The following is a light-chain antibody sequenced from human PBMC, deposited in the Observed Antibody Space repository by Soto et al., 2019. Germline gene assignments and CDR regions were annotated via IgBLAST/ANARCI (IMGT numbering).Light chain of an antibody. J-gene: IGKJ1*01. Sequence: EIVLTQSPGTLSLSPGERATLSCRASQSVSSSYLAWYQQKPGQAPRLLIYGASSRATGIPDRFSGSGSGTDFTRTISRLEPEDFAVYYCQQRRTFGQGTKVEIK. V-gene: IGKV3-20*01. CDR2: GAS. CDR1: QSVSSSY. CDR3: QQRRT.